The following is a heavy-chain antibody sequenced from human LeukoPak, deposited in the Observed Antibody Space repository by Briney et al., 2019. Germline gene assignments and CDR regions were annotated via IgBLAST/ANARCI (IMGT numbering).Heavy chain of an antibody. CDR1: GGSFSGYY. CDR3: ARRFRFAIGWGAYYFDY. CDR2: INHSGST. D-gene: IGHD2-21*01. J-gene: IGHJ4*02. V-gene: IGHV4-34*01. Sequence: SETLSLTCAVYGGSFSGYYWSWIRQPPGKGLEWIGEINHSGSTNYNPSLKSRVTISVDTSKNQFSLKLSSVTAADTAVYYCARRFRFAIGWGAYYFDYWGQGTLVTVSS.